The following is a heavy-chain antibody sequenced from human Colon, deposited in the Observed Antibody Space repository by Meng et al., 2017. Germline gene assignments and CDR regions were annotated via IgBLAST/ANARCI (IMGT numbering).Heavy chain of an antibody. Sequence: GESLKTSCGASGFHFRNNYLSWVRQAPGKGLEWVSVIYNDGSTHYPDSVEGRFTISRDNSRNTLYLQKNSLRVEDTAVYYCVRVGYNYGYGSFDIWGQGTMVTVSS. CDR2: IYNDGST. D-gene: IGHD5-18*01. CDR3: VRVGYNYGYGSFDI. V-gene: IGHV3-66*02. J-gene: IGHJ3*02. CDR1: GFHFRNNY.